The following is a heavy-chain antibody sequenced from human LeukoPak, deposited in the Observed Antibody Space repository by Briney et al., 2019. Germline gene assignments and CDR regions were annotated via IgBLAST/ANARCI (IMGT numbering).Heavy chain of an antibody. CDR3: ARDGPGGVTMIVVAIIGDY. V-gene: IGHV1-18*01. CDR2: ISAYNGNT. CDR1: GYTFTSYG. D-gene: IGHD3-22*01. J-gene: IGHJ4*02. Sequence: ASVKVSCKASGYTFTSYGISWVRQAPGQGLEWMGWISAYNGNTNYAQKLQGRVTMTTDTSTSTAYMELRSLRSDDTAVYYCARDGPGGVTMIVVAIIGDYWGQGTLVTVSS.